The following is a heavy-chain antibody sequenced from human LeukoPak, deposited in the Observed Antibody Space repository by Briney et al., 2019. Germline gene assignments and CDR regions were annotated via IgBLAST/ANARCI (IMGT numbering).Heavy chain of an antibody. CDR2: ISSRGDYI. CDR3: ARMYYYDSSGYPSSDY. D-gene: IGHD3-22*01. J-gene: IGHJ4*02. CDR1: GFTFNSHG. Sequence: GGSLRLSCAVSGFTFNSHGVSWIRQAPGKGLEWVSSISSRGDYIYYADSVVGRFTISRDNAGNSMYLQMNSLRAEDTAVYYCARMYYYDSSGYPSSDYWGQGTLVTVSS. V-gene: IGHV3-21*06.